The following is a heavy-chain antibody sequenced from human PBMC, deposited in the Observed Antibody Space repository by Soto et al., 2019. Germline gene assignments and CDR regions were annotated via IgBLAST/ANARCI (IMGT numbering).Heavy chain of an antibody. J-gene: IGHJ3*02. CDR3: ARDEPIFGVADDAFDI. CDR1: GFTFSSCE. V-gene: IGHV3-48*03. D-gene: IGHD3-3*01. CDR2: ISSSGSTI. Sequence: GGSLRLSCAASGFTFSSCEMNWVRQAPGKGLEWVSYISSSGSTIYYADSVKGRFTISRDNAKNSLYLQMNSLRAEDTAVYYCARDEPIFGVADDAFDIWGQGTMVTVSS.